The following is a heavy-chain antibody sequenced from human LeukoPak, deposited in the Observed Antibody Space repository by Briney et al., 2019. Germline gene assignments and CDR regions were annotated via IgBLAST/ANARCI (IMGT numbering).Heavy chain of an antibody. CDR2: INHSGST. J-gene: IGHJ3*02. Sequence: PSETLSLTCAVYGWSFSGYYWSWIRQPPGKGLEWIGEINHSGSTNYNPSLKSRVTISVDTSKNQFSLKLSSVTAADTAVYYCAREGNRDYDFWSGYRDDAFDIWGQGTMVTVSS. D-gene: IGHD3-3*01. CDR1: GWSFSGYY. V-gene: IGHV4-34*01. CDR3: AREGNRDYDFWSGYRDDAFDI.